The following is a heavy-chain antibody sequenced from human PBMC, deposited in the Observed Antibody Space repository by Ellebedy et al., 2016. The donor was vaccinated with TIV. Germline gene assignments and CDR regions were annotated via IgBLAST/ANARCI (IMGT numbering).Heavy chain of an antibody. D-gene: IGHD5-24*01. CDR2: INHSGST. J-gene: IGHJ4*02. CDR1: GGSFSSYY. V-gene: IGHV4-34*01. CDR3: AKSRDGYNYYFDY. Sequence: SETLSLXXAVYGGSFSSYYWSWIRQPPGKGLEWIGEINHSGSTNYNPSLKSRVTISVDTSKNQFSLKLSSVTAADTAVYYCAKSRDGYNYYFDYWGQGTLVTVSS.